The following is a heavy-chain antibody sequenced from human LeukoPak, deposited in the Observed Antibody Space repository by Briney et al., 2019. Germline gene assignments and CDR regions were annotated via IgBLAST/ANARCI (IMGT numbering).Heavy chain of an antibody. CDR2: IKQDGSEK. CDR3: ARVYCSGGSCSPFDY. J-gene: IGHJ4*02. CDR1: GFTFSSYW. V-gene: IGHV3-7*01. Sequence: GGSLRLSFAASGFTFSSYWMSWVRQAPGKGLEWVANIKQDGSEKYYVGSVKGRFTISRDNAKNSLYLQMNSLRAEDTAVYYCARVYCSGGSCSPFDYWGQGTLVTVSS. D-gene: IGHD2-15*01.